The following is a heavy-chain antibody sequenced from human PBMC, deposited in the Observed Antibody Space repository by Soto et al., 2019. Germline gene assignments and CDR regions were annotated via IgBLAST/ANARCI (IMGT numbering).Heavy chain of an antibody. J-gene: IGHJ6*02. V-gene: IGHV1-69*01. CDR3: ARVVWTTTSFYYYYGMDV. CDR2: IIPIFGTA. D-gene: IGHD1-26*01. CDR1: GGTFSSYA. Sequence: QVQLVQSGAEVKKPGSSVKVSCKASGGTFSSYAISWVRQAPGQGLEWMGGIIPIFGTANYAQKFQGRVTITADEPTRTAYMELSSLRSEYTAVYCCARVVWTTTSFYYYYGMDVGGQGTTVSVSS.